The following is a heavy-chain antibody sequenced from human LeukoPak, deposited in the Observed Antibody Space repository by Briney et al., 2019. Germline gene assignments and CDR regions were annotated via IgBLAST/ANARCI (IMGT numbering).Heavy chain of an antibody. CDR2: IYYSGST. J-gene: IGHJ5*02. V-gene: IGHV4-59*01. Sequence: SETLSLTCTVSGVSISSYYWSWLRQPPGKGLEWIGYIYYSGSTNYNPSLKSRVTISVDTSKNQFSLKLSSVTAADTAVYYCARDRVGSTWFDPWGQGTLVTVSS. D-gene: IGHD3-16*01. CDR1: GVSISSYY. CDR3: ARDRVGSTWFDP.